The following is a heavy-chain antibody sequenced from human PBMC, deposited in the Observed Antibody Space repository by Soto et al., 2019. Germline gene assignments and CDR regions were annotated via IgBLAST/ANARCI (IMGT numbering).Heavy chain of an antibody. Sequence: SETLSLTCTVSGGSISSYYWSWIRQPPGKGLEWIGYIYYSGSTNYNPSLKSRVTISVDTSKNQFSLKLSSVTAADTAVYYCARAYYDYIWGSPAHAFDIWGQGTMVTVSS. V-gene: IGHV4-59*01. CDR3: ARAYYDYIWGSPAHAFDI. CDR1: GGSISSYY. D-gene: IGHD3-16*01. J-gene: IGHJ3*02. CDR2: IYYSGST.